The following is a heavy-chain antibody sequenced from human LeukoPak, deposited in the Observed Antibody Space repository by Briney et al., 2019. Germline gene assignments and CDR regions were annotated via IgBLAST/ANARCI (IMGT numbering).Heavy chain of an antibody. CDR3: STLTSRGLSDS. CDR1: GFTFTNAW. V-gene: IGHV3-15*07. CDR2: IKSKADGETI. Sequence: KSGGSLRLSCAASGFTFTNAWMNWVRQAPGEGLEWVGRIKSKADGETIDYAAPVKGRFTFSRDDSKNMLYLQMNSLKSEDTAVYYCSTLTSRGLSDSWGQGTLVTVSS. D-gene: IGHD1-20*01. J-gene: IGHJ4*02.